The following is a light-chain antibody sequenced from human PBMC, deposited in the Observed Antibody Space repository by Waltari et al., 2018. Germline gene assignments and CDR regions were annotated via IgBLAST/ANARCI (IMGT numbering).Light chain of an antibody. CDR3: NSYTGSSSWV. CDR2: DVS. V-gene: IGLV2-14*01. CDR1: SSDVGFYNY. J-gene: IGLJ3*02. Sequence: QSALTQPASVSGSPGQSITISCTGTSSDVGFYNYVSWYQQHPGKAPKLIIYDVSEPPSGVSDRFSRSQSGNTASLTISGLQAEDEADYYCNSYTGSSSWVFGGGTKLAVL.